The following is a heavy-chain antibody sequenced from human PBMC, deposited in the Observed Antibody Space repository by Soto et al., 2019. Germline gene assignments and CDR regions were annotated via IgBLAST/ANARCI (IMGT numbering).Heavy chain of an antibody. Sequence: QVQLVQSGAEVKKPGASVKVSCKASGYTFTSYDINWVRQATGQGLEWMGWMNPNSGNTGYAQKFQGSVTITRTTSIGTAYMELSSLRAEDTAGYYCARESSYGMDVWGQGTTVTVSS. V-gene: IGHV1-8*01. CDR1: GYTFTSYD. D-gene: IGHD6-6*01. J-gene: IGHJ6*02. CDR2: MNPNSGNT. CDR3: ARESSYGMDV.